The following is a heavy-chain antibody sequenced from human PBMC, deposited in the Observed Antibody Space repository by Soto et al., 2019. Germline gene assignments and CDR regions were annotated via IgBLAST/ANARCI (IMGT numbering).Heavy chain of an antibody. CDR2: ISYDGSNK. D-gene: IGHD6-13*01. J-gene: IGHJ6*02. CDR3: AKDQQLPGYYYYYGMDV. Sequence: PGGSLRLSCAASGFTFSSYGMHWVRQAPGKGLEWVAVISYDGSNKYYADSVKGRFTISRDNSKNTLYLQMNSLRAEDTAVYYCAKDQQLPGYYYYYGMDVWGQGTTVTVSS. CDR1: GFTFSSYG. V-gene: IGHV3-30*18.